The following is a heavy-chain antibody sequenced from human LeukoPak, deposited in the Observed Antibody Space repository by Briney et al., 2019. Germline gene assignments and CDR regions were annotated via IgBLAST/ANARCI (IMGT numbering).Heavy chain of an antibody. D-gene: IGHD3-22*01. V-gene: IGHV4-39*01. CDR2: IYYSGST. CDR3: ARGPYSYDSSGAFDI. J-gene: IGHJ3*02. CDR1: GGSISSYY. Sequence: SETLSHACTVSGGSISSYYWGWIRQPPGKGLEWIGSIYYSGSTYYNPSLKSRVTISVDTSKNQFSLKLSSVTAADTAVYFCARGPYSYDSSGAFDIWGQGTMVTVSS.